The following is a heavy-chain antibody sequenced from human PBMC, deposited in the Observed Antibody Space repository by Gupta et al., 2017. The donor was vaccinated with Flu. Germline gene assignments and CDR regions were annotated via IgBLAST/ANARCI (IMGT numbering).Heavy chain of an antibody. CDR3: TTDPNSPHIVVVPAAIGPPWVGADV. J-gene: IGHJ6*04. D-gene: IGHD2-2*01. V-gene: IGHV3-15*01. Sequence: GLEWVGRIKSKTDGGTTDYAAPVKGRFTISRDDSKNTLYLQMNSLKTEDTAVYYCTTDPNSPHIVVVPAAIGPPWVGADVWGKGTTVTVSS. CDR2: IKSKTDGGTT.